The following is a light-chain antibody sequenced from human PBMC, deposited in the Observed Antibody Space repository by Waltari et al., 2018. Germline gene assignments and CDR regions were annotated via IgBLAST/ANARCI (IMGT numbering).Light chain of an antibody. CDR3: SSYAGGNNPGL. CDR2: EVT. V-gene: IGLV2-8*01. Sequence: QSALTQPPSASGSPGQSVTISCTGTSSDIGGYNFVSWFQQHPGRAPRLLIYEVTKRPSGVPDRFSGSKSGHSASLTVSGLQAEDEADYYCSSYAGGNNPGLFGTGTKVTVL. J-gene: IGLJ1*01. CDR1: SSDIGGYNF.